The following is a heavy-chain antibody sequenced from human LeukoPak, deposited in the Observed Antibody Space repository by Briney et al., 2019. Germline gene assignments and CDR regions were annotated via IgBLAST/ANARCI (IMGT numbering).Heavy chain of an antibody. V-gene: IGHV4-59*01. CDR2: IYYSGST. CDR1: GGSISSYY. CDR3: ARVAAIAREYDIWSGSPIGYYGMDV. D-gene: IGHD3-3*01. J-gene: IGHJ6*02. Sequence: PSETLSLTCTVSGGSISSYYWSWIRQPPGKGLERIGYIYYSGSTNYNPSLKSRVTISVDTSKNQFSLKLSSVTAADTAVYYCARVAAIAREYDIWSGSPIGYYGMDVWGQGTTVTVSS.